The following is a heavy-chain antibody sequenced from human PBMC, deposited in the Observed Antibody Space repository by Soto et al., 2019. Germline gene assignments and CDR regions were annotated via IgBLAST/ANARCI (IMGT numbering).Heavy chain of an antibody. V-gene: IGHV1-2*02. CDR2: INPNSGGT. D-gene: IGHD3-22*01. Sequence: ASVKVSCKASGYTFTGYYMHWVRQAPGQGLEWMGWINPNSGGTNYAQKFQGRVTMTRDTSISTAYMELSRLRSDDTAVYYCAREASSSGYYYVVYWGQGTLVTVSS. CDR3: AREASSSGYYYVVY. CDR1: GYTFTGYY. J-gene: IGHJ4*02.